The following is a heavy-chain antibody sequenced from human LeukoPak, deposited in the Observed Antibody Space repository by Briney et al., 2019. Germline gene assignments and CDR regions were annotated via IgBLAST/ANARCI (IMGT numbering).Heavy chain of an antibody. CDR3: AREVVRGVKARNYYYYYMDV. V-gene: IGHV1-69*05. D-gene: IGHD3-10*01. CDR2: IIPIFGTA. Sequence: ASVKVSCKASGGTFSSYAISWVRQAPGQGLEWMGGIIPIFGTANYAQKFQGRVTMTRDMSTSTVYMELSSLRSEDTAVYYCAREVVRGVKARNYYYYYMDVWGKGTTVTVS. CDR1: GGTFSSYA. J-gene: IGHJ6*03.